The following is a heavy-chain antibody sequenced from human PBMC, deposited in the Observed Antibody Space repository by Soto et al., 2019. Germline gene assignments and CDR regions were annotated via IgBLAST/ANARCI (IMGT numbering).Heavy chain of an antibody. CDR3: ARMRGSYISALDA. V-gene: IGHV2-70*13. J-gene: IGHJ5*02. D-gene: IGHD6-25*01. CDR1: EFSLNASVMC. CDR2: IDWDGDK. Sequence: AGPTLVNPTQTLTQTCTFSEFSLNASVMCVTWILHHPGKSPDRLATIDWDGDKYYTTSLKTRLTISKDTSKNQVALTMTNMDPVDTATYFGARMRGSYISALDAWGQAGLVTVAS.